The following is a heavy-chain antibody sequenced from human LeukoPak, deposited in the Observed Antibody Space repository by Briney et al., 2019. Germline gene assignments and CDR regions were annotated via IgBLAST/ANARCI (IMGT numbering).Heavy chain of an antibody. J-gene: IGHJ5*02. CDR3: ASSFDCDWFDP. V-gene: IGHV3-11*04. D-gene: IGHD3-9*01. CDR1: GFTFSDYY. Sequence: GGSLRLSCAASGFTFSDYYMIWIRQAPGKGLEWVSYISSSGSTIYYADSVKGRFTISRDNAKNSLYLQMNSLRAEDTAVYYCASSFDCDWFDPWGQGTLVTVSS. CDR2: ISSSGSTI.